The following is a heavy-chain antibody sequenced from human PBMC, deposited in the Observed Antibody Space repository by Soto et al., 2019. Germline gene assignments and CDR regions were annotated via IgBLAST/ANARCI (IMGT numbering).Heavy chain of an antibody. J-gene: IGHJ4*02. V-gene: IGHV3-11*01. Sequence: SLRLSCAASGFTCSDYYMSWMRQAPGKGLEWVSYISSSDTIISYADSVKGRFTISRDNAKNSLYLQMNSLRAEDTAVYYCARDLGYYDSSGYFDYWGQGTLVTVS. CDR2: ISSSDTII. CDR3: ARDLGYYDSSGYFDY. D-gene: IGHD3-22*01. CDR1: GFTCSDYY.